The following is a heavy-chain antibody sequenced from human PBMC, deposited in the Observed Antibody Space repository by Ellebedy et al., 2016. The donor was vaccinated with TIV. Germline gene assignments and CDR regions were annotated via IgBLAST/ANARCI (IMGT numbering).Heavy chain of an antibody. Sequence: ASVKVSXXASGYTFTSYGVTWVRQAPGQGLEWMGWISPYNGDTNYAQKFQGRVTMTTDTSTSTAYMELRRLRSDDTAVFYCTRGEKGSTWSYYYYGLDVWGQGTSVTVSS. V-gene: IGHV1-18*01. D-gene: IGHD6-13*01. J-gene: IGHJ6*02. CDR2: ISPYNGDT. CDR1: GYTFTSYG. CDR3: TRGEKGSTWSYYYYGLDV.